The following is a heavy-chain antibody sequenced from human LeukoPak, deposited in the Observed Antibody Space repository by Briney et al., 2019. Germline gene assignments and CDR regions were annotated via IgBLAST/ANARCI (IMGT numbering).Heavy chain of an antibody. V-gene: IGHV3-23*01. J-gene: IGHJ4*02. D-gene: IGHD4-11*01. Sequence: PGGSLRLSCAASGFTFSSYAMSWVRQAPGKGLEWVSAISGSGGSTYYADSVKGRFTISRDNSKNMLYLQMNSLRAEDTAVYYCAKGFYSNYAFFDYWGQGTLVTVSS. CDR2: ISGSGGST. CDR3: AKGFYSNYAFFDY. CDR1: GFTFSSYA.